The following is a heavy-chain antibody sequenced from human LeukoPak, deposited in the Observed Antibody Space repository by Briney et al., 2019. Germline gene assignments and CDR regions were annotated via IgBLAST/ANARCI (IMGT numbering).Heavy chain of an antibody. CDR2: ISGGGGST. V-gene: IGHV3-23*01. CDR3: AKSSYYDSSGYYREYYFDY. D-gene: IGHD3-22*01. Sequence: PGRSLRLSCAASGFTFSSYGMTWVRQAPGKGLGWVSSISGGGGSTNSADSVKGRFTISRDNSKNTLYLQMNSLRAEDTAVYYCAKSSYYDSSGYYREYYFDYWGQGTLVTVSS. CDR1: GFTFSSYG. J-gene: IGHJ4*02.